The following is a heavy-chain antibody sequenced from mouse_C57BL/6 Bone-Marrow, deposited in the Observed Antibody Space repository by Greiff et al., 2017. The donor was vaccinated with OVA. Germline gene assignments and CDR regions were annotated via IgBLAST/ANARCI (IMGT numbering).Heavy chain of an antibody. D-gene: IGHD2-5*01. J-gene: IGHJ3*01. Sequence: VQLQQPGAELVRPGSSVKLSCKASGYTFTSYWMHWVKQRPIQGLEWIGNIDPSDSETHYNQKFKDKATLTVDKSSSTAYMQLSSLTSEDSAVYYCARPYYSNYAAWFAYWGQGTLVTVSA. CDR2: IDPSDSET. CDR1: GYTFTSYW. V-gene: IGHV1-52*01. CDR3: ARPYYSNYAAWFAY.